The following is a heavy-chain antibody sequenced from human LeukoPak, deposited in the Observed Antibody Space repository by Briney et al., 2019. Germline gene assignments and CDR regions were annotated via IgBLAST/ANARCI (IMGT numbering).Heavy chain of an antibody. Sequence: PSETLSLTCTASGGSISSGGYYWSWIRQHPGKGLEWIGYIYYSGSTYYNPSLKSRVTISVDTSKNQFSLKLSSVTAADTAVYYCASTVPRDNWFDPWGQGTLVTVSS. V-gene: IGHV4-31*03. CDR2: IYYSGST. CDR1: GGSISSGGYY. J-gene: IGHJ5*02. D-gene: IGHD4-17*01. CDR3: ASTVPRDNWFDP.